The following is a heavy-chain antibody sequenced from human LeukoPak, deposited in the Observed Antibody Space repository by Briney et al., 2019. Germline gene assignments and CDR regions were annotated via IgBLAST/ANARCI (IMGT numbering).Heavy chain of an antibody. V-gene: IGHV4-4*07. CDR3: AREHFGGNYYYYYMDV. CDR1: GYSISSGYY. Sequence: TSETLSLTCTVSGYSISSGYYWGWIRQPAGKGLEWIGRIYTSGNTDYNPSLKSRVTMSVDTSKDQFSLKLNSVTAADTAVYYCAREHFGGNYYYYYMDVWGKGTTVTTSS. D-gene: IGHD3-16*01. J-gene: IGHJ6*03. CDR2: IYTSGNT.